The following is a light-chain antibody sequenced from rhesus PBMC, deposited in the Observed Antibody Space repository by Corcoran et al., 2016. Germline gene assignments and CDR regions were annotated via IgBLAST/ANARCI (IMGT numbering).Light chain of an antibody. CDR3: QQSFGVPPT. CDR2: KAS. Sequence: DIQMTQSPSSLSASVGDRVTITCRASENVNNRLNWYQQKPGKAPKFLIYKASNVQGGVHSRFSCSGSGTDYTFTNSSLQPEDVATYYCQQSFGVPPTFGGGTKVELK. CDR1: ENVNNR. V-gene: IGKV1-74*01. J-gene: IGKJ4*01.